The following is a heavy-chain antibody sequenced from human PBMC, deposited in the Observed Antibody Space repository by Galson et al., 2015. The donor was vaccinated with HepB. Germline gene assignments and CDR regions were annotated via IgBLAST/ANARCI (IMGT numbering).Heavy chain of an antibody. CDR3: ARLYEGSRPPDY. D-gene: IGHD3-16*01. J-gene: IGHJ4*02. V-gene: IGHV4-39*01. Sequence: ETLSLTCSVSGGSIRSGSYFWGWIRQPPGRGLEWIGSINYGGRTYYSPSLKSRVTISVDMSKSQISLKLSSVTAADTAVYYCARLYEGSRPPDYWGQGTLVPVSS. CDR2: INYGGRT. CDR1: GGSIRSGSYF.